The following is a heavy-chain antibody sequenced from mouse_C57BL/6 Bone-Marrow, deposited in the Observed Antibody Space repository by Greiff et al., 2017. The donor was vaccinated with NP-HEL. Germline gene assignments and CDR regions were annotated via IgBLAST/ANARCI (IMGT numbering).Heavy chain of an antibody. J-gene: IGHJ2*01. CDR2: IDPSDSYT. CDR3: ASPYF. V-gene: IGHV1-59*01. CDR1: GYTFTSYW. Sequence: VQLQQPGAELVRPGTSVKLSCRASGYTFTSYWMHWVKQRPGQGLEWIGVIDPSDSYTNYNQKFKGKATLTVDTSSSTAYMQLSSLTSEDSAVYYCASPYFWGQGTTLTVSS.